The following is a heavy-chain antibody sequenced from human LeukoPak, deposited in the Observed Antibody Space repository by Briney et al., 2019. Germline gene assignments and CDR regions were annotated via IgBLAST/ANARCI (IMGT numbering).Heavy chain of an antibody. CDR2: IIPIFGTA. V-gene: IGHV1-69*13. D-gene: IGHD3-22*01. CDR1: GYTFTGYY. J-gene: IGHJ4*02. CDR3: ARTYYYDSSGYYPKYYFDY. Sequence: ASVKVSCKASGYTFTGYYMHWVRQAPGQGLEWMGGIIPIFGTANYAQKFQGRVTITADESTSTAYMELSSLRSEDTAVYYCARTYYYDSSGYYPKYYFDYWGQGTLVTVSS.